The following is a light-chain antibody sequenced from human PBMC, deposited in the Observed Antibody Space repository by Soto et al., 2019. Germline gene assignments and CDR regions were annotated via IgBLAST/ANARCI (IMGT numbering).Light chain of an antibody. V-gene: IGKV2-28*01. Sequence: DVLMTQSPLSLPFTLGQPSSISCRSSQGLVYSDGNTYLNWFHQRPGQSPQLLIYFGSNRAPGVPDRFSGSGSGTDFTLKINRVEAEDVGTYYCMQALQSLTFGQGTRLEI. J-gene: IGKJ5*01. CDR3: MQALQSLT. CDR2: FGS. CDR1: QGLVYSDGNTY.